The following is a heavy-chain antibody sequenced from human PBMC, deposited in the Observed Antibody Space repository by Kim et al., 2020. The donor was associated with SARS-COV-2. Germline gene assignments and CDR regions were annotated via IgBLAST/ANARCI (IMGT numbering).Heavy chain of an antibody. Sequence: KYSQKFQGRVTITRDTSASTAYMELSSLRSEDTAVYYCAGPKMVRGALDYWGQGTLVTVSS. J-gene: IGHJ4*02. D-gene: IGHD3-10*01. CDR3: AGPKMVRGALDY. V-gene: IGHV1-3*01.